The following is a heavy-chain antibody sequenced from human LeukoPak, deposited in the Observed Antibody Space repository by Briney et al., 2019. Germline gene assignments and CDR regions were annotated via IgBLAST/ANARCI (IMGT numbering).Heavy chain of an antibody. V-gene: IGHV1-46*01. Sequence: GASVKVSCKASGYTFSSHYMHWVRQAPGQGLEWMGLINPTGTSTLYAHKFQGRVTMTRDMSTSTDYLELSSLRSDDTAVYYCARDEGETDNWFDPWGQGTLVTVSS. CDR3: ARDEGETDNWFDP. D-gene: IGHD3-16*01. CDR2: INPTGTST. J-gene: IGHJ5*02. CDR1: GYTFSSHY.